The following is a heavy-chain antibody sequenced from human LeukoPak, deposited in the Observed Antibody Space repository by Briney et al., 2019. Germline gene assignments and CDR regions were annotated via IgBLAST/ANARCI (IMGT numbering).Heavy chain of an antibody. V-gene: IGHV3-66*01. CDR2: IYSVGST. CDR1: GFTVSSNY. CDR3: ARDLFTFGGVID. Sequence: GGSLRLSCAASGFTVSSNYMSWVRQAPGKGLEWVSVIYSVGSTYYADSVKGRFTISRDNSKNTLYLQMNSLRAEDTAVYYCARDLFTFGGVIDWGQGTLVTVSS. J-gene: IGHJ4*02. D-gene: IGHD3-16*02.